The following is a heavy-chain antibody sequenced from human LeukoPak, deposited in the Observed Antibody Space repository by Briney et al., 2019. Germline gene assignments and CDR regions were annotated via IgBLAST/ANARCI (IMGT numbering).Heavy chain of an antibody. CDR3: ARGDYDILTGYYIVNYFDY. D-gene: IGHD3-9*01. V-gene: IGHV3-7*01. CDR2: IKQDGSEK. Sequence: GGSLRLSCAASGFTFSSYWMSWVRQAPGKGLEWVANIKQDGSEKYYVDSVKGRVTISRDNAKNSLYLQMNSLRAEDTAVYYCARGDYDILTGYYIVNYFDYWGQGTLVTVSS. J-gene: IGHJ4*02. CDR1: GFTFSSYW.